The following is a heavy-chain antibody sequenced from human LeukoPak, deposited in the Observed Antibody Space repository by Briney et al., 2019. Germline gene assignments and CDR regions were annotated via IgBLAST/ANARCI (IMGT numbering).Heavy chain of an antibody. CDR2: IIPIFGTA. D-gene: IGHD1-1*01. J-gene: IGHJ4*02. CDR3: ARAQTGTTTPVDY. V-gene: IGHV1-69*13. Sequence: SVKVSCKASGGTFSSYTISWVRQAPGQGLEWMGGIIPIFGTANYAQKFQGRVTITADESTSTAYMELSSLRSEDTAVYYCARAQTGTTTPVDYWGQGTLVTVSS. CDR1: GGTFSSYT.